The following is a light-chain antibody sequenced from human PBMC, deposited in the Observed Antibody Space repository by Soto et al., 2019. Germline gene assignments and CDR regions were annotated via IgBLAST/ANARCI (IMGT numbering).Light chain of an antibody. CDR2: TAS. Sequence: DIQMTQSPSSVSASVEDRVTITCRASQGVSTWLAWYQQKPGKAPNLPIYTASSLQSGVPSRFSGSGSGTDFTLTINGLQPEDFATYYCQQAASFPITFGQGTRLEIK. V-gene: IGKV1-12*01. CDR3: QQAASFPIT. CDR1: QGVSTW. J-gene: IGKJ5*01.